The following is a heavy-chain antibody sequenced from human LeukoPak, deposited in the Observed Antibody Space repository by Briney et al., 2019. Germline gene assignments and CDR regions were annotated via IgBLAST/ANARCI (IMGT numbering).Heavy chain of an antibody. J-gene: IGHJ5*02. CDR3: AKDLLRYCSSTSCYTHWFDP. D-gene: IGHD2-2*02. Sequence: GGSLRLSCAASGFTFSSYWMSWVRQAPGKGLEWVANIKQDGSEKYYADSVKGRFTISRDNSKNTLYLQMNSLRAEDTAVYYCAKDLLRYCSSTSCYTHWFDPWGQGTLVTVSS. CDR2: IKQDGSEK. V-gene: IGHV3-7*01. CDR1: GFTFSSYW.